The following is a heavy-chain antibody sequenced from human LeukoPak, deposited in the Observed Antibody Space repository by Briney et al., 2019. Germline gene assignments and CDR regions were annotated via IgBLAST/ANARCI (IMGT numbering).Heavy chain of an antibody. J-gene: IGHJ4*02. CDR2: IYYSGYT. Sequence: SETLSLTCTVSGGSISSSTYYWGWVRQPPGKGLEWIGSIYYSGYTYYNPSLESRVTISIDTSKNQFSLKLSSVTAADTAVYYCARSPGTTVDYWGQGTLVTVSS. CDR1: GGSISSSTYY. V-gene: IGHV4-39*07. D-gene: IGHD1-7*01. CDR3: ARSPGTTVDY.